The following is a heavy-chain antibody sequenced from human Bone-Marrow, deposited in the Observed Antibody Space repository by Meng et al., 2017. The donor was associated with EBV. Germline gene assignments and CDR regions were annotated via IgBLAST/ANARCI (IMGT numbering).Heavy chain of an antibody. CDR2: LIPMTGVA. V-gene: IGHV1-69*01. CDR1: GGTFRSDA. D-gene: IGHD3-10*01. J-gene: IGHJ4*02. Sequence: QVQVVQAGAEVKKPGSSVMVSCKTSGGTFRSDAISWVRQAPGQGLVWMGGLIPMTGVAHYAQKFQDRVSIIADESTSTHYLELSSLRSEDTAIYFCASESGRGFTPDYWGQGTLVTVSS. CDR3: ASESGRGFTPDY.